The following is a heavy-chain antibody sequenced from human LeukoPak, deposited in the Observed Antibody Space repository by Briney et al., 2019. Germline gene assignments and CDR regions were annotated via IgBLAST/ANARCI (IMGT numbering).Heavy chain of an antibody. CDR3: AKEGRSLQTY. CDR2: ISGGAYST. Sequence: PGGSLRLSCAASGVTLSSYAMTWVRQAPGKGLEWVSSISGGAYSTYYADSVKGRFTISRDNSKNTLFLQINSLRAEDTAVYYCAKEGRSLQTYWGQGTLVTVSS. J-gene: IGHJ4*02. D-gene: IGHD5-24*01. V-gene: IGHV3-23*01. CDR1: GVTLSSYA.